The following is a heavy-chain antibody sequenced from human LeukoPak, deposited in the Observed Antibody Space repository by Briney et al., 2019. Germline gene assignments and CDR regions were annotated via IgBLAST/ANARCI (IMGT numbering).Heavy chain of an antibody. V-gene: IGHV1-3*03. CDR3: ARDPVGDYSDSYFDY. CDR1: GYTFTSYA. CDR2: INAGNGNT. Sequence: ASVKVSCKASGYTFTSYAMHWVRQAPGQRLEWMGWINAGNGNTKYSQEFQGRVTITRDTSASTAYMELSSLRSEDMAVYYCARDPVGDYSDSYFDYWGQGTLVTVSS. J-gene: IGHJ4*02. D-gene: IGHD4-11*01.